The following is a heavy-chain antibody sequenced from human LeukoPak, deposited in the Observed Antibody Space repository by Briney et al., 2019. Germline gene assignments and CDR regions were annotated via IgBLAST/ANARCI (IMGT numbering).Heavy chain of an antibody. Sequence: PSETLSLTCTVSGGSISSYYWSWIRQPPGKGLEWLGEIHHSGSTNYNPSLQSRVSISLDKSKNQFSLKMRFVTAADTAVYYCARGLGIWGQGTLLTVSS. CDR1: GGSISSYY. CDR3: ARGLGI. V-gene: IGHV4-59*12. J-gene: IGHJ4*02. D-gene: IGHD6-19*01. CDR2: IHHSGST.